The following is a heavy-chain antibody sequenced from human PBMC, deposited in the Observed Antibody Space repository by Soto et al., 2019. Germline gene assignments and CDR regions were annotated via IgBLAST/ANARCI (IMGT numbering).Heavy chain of an antibody. D-gene: IGHD1-26*01. CDR3: ARRGSGSYYDY. V-gene: IGHV3-23*01. CDR2: ISGSGGST. CDR1: GFTFSSYA. J-gene: IGHJ4*02. Sequence: EVQLLESGGGLVQPGGSLRLSCAASGFTFSSYAMRWVRQAPVKGLEWVSAISGSGGSTYDADSVKGRLTISRDNSKNKLYLQTNSLRAEDKAVYYCARRGSGSYYDYWGQGTLVTVSS.